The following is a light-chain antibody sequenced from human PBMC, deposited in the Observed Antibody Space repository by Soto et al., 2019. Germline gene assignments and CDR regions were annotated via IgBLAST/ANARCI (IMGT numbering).Light chain of an antibody. Sequence: QAGVTQPPSASGTPGQRVTISCSGSSSNIGSNTVNWYQQLPGTAPKLLIYSNNQRPSGVPDRFSGSKSGTSASLAISGLQSEDEADYYCAAWDDSLNGVVFGGGTKVTVL. J-gene: IGLJ2*01. V-gene: IGLV1-44*01. CDR1: SSNIGSNT. CDR2: SNN. CDR3: AAWDDSLNGVV.